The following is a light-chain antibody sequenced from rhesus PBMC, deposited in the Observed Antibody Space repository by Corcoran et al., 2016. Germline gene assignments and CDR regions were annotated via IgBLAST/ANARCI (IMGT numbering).Light chain of an antibody. CDR3: RQYTTTPFT. J-gene: IGKJ3*01. V-gene: IGKV1-22*01. CDR1: QTISSW. Sequence: DIQMTQSPSSLSASVGDTVTITCRASQTISSWFDWYQQKPAKAPKLLMYRASNLQRGVPSRFRGRGSGTNFTLTISSLQPEDFATCSCRQYTTTPFTFGPGTKLDI. CDR2: RAS.